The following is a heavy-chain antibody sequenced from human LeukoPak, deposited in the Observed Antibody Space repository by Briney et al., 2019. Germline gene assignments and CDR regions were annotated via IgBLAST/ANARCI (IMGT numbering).Heavy chain of an antibody. J-gene: IGHJ5*02. CDR2: IYYSGST. Sequence: SETLSLTCTVSGGSVSSGSYYWSWIRQPPGKGLVWIGYIYYSGSTNYNPSLKSRVTISVDTSKNQFSLKLSSVTAADTAVYYCARDPNSSGWYRGWFDPWGQGTLVTVSS. CDR3: ARDPNSSGWYRGWFDP. CDR1: GGSVSSGSYY. V-gene: IGHV4-61*01. D-gene: IGHD6-19*01.